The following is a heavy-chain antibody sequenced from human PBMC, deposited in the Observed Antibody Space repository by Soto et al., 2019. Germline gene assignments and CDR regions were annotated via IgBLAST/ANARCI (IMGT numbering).Heavy chain of an antibody. J-gene: IGHJ6*02. CDR3: ATEQSGSYPHYYYYGMDV. D-gene: IGHD1-26*01. Sequence: GASVKVSCKVSGYTLTELSMHWVRQAPGKGLGWMGGFDPEDGETIYAQKFQGRVTMTEDTSTDTAYMELSSLRSEDTAVYYCATEQSGSYPHYYYYGMDVWAQGPTGTVSS. V-gene: IGHV1-24*01. CDR2: FDPEDGET. CDR1: GYTLTELS.